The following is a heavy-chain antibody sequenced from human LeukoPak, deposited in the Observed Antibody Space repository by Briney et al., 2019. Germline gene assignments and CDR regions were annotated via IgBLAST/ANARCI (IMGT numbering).Heavy chain of an antibody. J-gene: IGHJ3*01. CDR2: IYSGGTT. CDR3: ARDLDNGGYSEAFDV. CDR1: GFTVSNTY. Sequence: GGSLRLSCAASGFTVSNTYMSWVRQAPGKGLEWVSVIYSGGTTYYADSVKGRFTISRDNSKNTLYLQMNSLRADDTAVYYCARDLDNGGYSEAFDVWGQGTMVTVST. D-gene: IGHD3-22*01. V-gene: IGHV3-53*01.